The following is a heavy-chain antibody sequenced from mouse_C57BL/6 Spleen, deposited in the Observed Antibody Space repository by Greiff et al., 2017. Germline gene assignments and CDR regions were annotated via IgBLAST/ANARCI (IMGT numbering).Heavy chain of an antibody. CDR2: INPYNGGT. CDR3: ARVDDGYYLYYFDY. J-gene: IGHJ2*01. V-gene: IGHV1-19*01. CDR1: GYTFTDYY. D-gene: IGHD2-3*01. Sequence: VQLQQSGPVLVKPGASVKMSCKASGYTFTDYYMNWVKQSHGKSLEWIGVINPYNGGTSYNQKFKGKATLTVDKSSSTAYMELNSLTSEDSAVYYCARVDDGYYLYYFDYWGQGTTLTVSS.